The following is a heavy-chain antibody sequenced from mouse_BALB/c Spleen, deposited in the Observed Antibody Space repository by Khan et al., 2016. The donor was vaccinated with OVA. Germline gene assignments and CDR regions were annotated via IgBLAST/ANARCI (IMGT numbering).Heavy chain of an antibody. CDR1: GYTFTSYW. Sequence: QVQLQQSGAELVKPGASVKLSCKTSGYTFTSYWIQWVKQRPGQGLGWIGEIFPGTGTTYYNENFKGKATLTIDTSSTTAYMQLSSLTSEYSAVYFCARGYFGNYEFAYWGQGTLVTVSS. J-gene: IGHJ3*01. V-gene: IGHV1S132*01. D-gene: IGHD2-1*01. CDR3: ARGYFGNYEFAY. CDR2: IFPGTGTT.